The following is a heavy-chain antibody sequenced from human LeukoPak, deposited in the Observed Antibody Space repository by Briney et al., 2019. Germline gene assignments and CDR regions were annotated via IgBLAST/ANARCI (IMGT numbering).Heavy chain of an antibody. J-gene: IGHJ3*02. V-gene: IGHV3-48*04. Sequence: PGGSLRLSCAASGFTFSSYSMNWVRQAPGKGLEWVSYISSSSSTIYYADSVKGRFTISRDNAKNSLYLQMNSLRAEDTAVYYCASLGIEDAFDIWGQGTMVTVSS. CDR1: GFTFSSYS. CDR2: ISSSSSTI. CDR3: ASLGIEDAFDI.